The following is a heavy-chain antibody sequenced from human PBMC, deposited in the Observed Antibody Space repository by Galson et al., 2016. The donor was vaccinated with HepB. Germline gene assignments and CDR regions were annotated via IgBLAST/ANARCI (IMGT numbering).Heavy chain of an antibody. V-gene: IGHV3-33*01. Sequence: SLRLSCAASGFTFSTFGMHWVRQAPGKGLEWVAFIWYDGTNKYYSDSVKGRFTISRDSSKNTLYLQMNSLRAEDTAVYYCARGDWQFGYHIHLDYWGQGALVTVSS. D-gene: IGHD5-18*01. CDR1: GFTFSTFG. CDR3: ARGDWQFGYHIHLDY. J-gene: IGHJ4*02. CDR2: IWYDGTNK.